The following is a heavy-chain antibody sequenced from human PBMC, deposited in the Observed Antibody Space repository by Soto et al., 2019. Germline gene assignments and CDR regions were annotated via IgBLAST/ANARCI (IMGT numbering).Heavy chain of an antibody. D-gene: IGHD3-9*01. V-gene: IGHV4-30-4*01. CDR1: GGSISSGDYY. CDR2: IYYSGST. Sequence: KLSETLSLTCTVSGGSISSGDYYWSWIRQPPGKGLEWIGYIYYSGSTYYNPSLKSRVTISVDTSKNQFSLKLSSVTAADTAVYYCARDLHHNYDILTGYIGSSMDVWGQGTTVTVSS. CDR3: ARDLHHNYDILTGYIGSSMDV. J-gene: IGHJ6*02.